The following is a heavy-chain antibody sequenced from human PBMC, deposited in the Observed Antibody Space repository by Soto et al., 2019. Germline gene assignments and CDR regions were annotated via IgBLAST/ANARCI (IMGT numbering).Heavy chain of an antibody. CDR1: GYTLTSYH. CDR2: INPSDGST. J-gene: IGHJ4*02. Sequence: ASVKVSCKASGYTLTSYHMHWVRQAPGQGLEWVGVINPSDGSTTYAQKLQGRVAMTRDTSTSTVYMELSSLRSEDTAVYYCARESLPYYYDSTRNPSDYWGQGTLVTVST. D-gene: IGHD3-22*01. CDR3: ARESLPYYYDSTRNPSDY. V-gene: IGHV1-46*01.